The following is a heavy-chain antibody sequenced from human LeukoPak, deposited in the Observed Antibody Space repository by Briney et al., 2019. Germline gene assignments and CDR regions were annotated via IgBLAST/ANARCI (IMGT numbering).Heavy chain of an antibody. J-gene: IGHJ4*02. CDR1: GFTFSSYG. V-gene: IGHV3-30*18. Sequence: PGGSLRLSCAASGFTFSSYGMHWVRQAPGKGLEWVAVISIDGSDKYYADSVKGRFTISRDNSKNTLYLQMNSLRAEDTAVYYCAKDQRWLDHFDYWGQGTLVTVSS. CDR3: AKDQRWLDHFDY. D-gene: IGHD5-18*01. CDR2: ISIDGSDK.